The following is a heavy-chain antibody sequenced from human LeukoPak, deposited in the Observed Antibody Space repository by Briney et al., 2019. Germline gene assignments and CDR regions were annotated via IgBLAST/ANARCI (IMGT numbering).Heavy chain of an antibody. Sequence: GESLKISCKGSGFTNSWIGWVRQMPGKGLERMGIIYSGDSDTRYSPSFQGQVTISADKSISTAYLQWNSLKASDTAMYYCARHSYGFDYWGQGTLVTVSS. D-gene: IGHD3-10*01. CDR3: ARHSYGFDY. CDR1: GFTNSW. J-gene: IGHJ4*02. V-gene: IGHV5-51*01. CDR2: IYSGDSDT.